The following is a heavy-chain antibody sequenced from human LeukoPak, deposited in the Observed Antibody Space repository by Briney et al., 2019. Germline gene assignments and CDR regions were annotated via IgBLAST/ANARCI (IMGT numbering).Heavy chain of an antibody. CDR3: ARRDLRYFDWLSPSGAFDI. Sequence: GESLKISCKGSGYSFTSYWIGWVRQMPGKGLEWMGIIYLGDSDTRYSPSFQGQVTISADKSISTAYLQWSSLKASDTAMYYCARRDLRYFDWLSPSGAFDIWGQGTMVTVSS. D-gene: IGHD3-9*01. CDR2: IYLGDSDT. J-gene: IGHJ3*02. V-gene: IGHV5-51*01. CDR1: GYSFTSYW.